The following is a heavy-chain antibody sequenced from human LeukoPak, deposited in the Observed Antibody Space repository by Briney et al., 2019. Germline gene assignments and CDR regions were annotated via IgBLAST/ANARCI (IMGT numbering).Heavy chain of an antibody. J-gene: IGHJ4*02. D-gene: IGHD3-10*01. CDR3: AREGGSYGSGYYFDY. V-gene: IGHV3-33*01. Sequence: GGSLRLSCAASGFTFSSYGMHWVRQAPGKGLEWVAVIRYDGSNKYYADSVKGRFTISRDNSKNTLYLQMNGLRAEDTAVYYCAREGGSYGSGYYFDYWGQGTLVTVSS. CDR1: GFTFSSYG. CDR2: IRYDGSNK.